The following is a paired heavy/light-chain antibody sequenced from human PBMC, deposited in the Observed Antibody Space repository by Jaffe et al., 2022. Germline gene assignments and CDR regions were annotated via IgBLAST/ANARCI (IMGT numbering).Heavy chain of an antibody. J-gene: IGHJ4*02. V-gene: IGHV1-18*01. CDR2: ISGYNANL. D-gene: IGHD4-17*01. CDR3: AREMGGPWRSGDYVAVFDY. CDR1: GYLFTIYS. Sequence: QVQLVQSGVEVKKPGASVKVSCKTSGYLFTIYSIAWVRQAPGQGLEWMGWISGYNANLKVAQKVQGRFTMTIDASTSTAYMELTSLRSDDTAVYYCAREMGGPWRSGDYVAVFDYWGQGTLVTVSS.
Light chain of an antibody. J-gene: IGKJ2*01. CDR3: QQYNNWPPGMYT. CDR1: QSVSTK. CDR2: GAS. V-gene: IGKV3-15*01. Sequence: IVMTQSPATLSLSPGERATLSCRASQSVSTKLAWYQQRPGQPPRLLIYGASTRATGIPARFSGSGSGTQFTLTISSLQSEDSAIYYCQQYNNWPPGMYTFGQGTKLEIK.